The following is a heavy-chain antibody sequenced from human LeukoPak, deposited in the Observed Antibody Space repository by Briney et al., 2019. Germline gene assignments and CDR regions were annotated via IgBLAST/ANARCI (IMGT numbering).Heavy chain of an antibody. Sequence: PGRSLRLSCAASGFTFSSYGMHWVRQAPGKGLEWVAVISYDGSNKYYADSVKGRFTISRDNSKNTLYLQMNSLRAEDTAVYYSAKVLRFSWGHGMDVWGQGTTVTVSS. V-gene: IGHV3-30*18. CDR3: AKVLRFSWGHGMDV. J-gene: IGHJ6*02. CDR2: ISYDGSNK. D-gene: IGHD3-3*01. CDR1: GFTFSSYG.